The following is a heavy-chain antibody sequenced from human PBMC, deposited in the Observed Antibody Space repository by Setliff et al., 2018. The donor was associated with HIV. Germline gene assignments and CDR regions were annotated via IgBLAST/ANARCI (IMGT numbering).Heavy chain of an antibody. CDR1: GFTFSTYW. V-gene: IGHV3-74*01. J-gene: IGHJ3*02. Sequence: PGGSLRLSCAASGFTFSTYWMHWVRQAPGKGLVWVSRIKTDGSSTSYADSVKGRFTISRDNAKNTLFLQMNSLRDEDTAVYYCAREDRYDRKAFDIWGQGTMVTVSS. D-gene: IGHD3-16*01. CDR3: AREDRYDRKAFDI. CDR2: IKTDGSST.